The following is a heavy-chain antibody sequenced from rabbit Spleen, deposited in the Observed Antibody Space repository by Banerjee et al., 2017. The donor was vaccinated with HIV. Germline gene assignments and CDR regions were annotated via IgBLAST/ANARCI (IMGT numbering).Heavy chain of an antibody. D-gene: IGHD1-1*01. J-gene: IGHJ4*01. Sequence: QSLEESGGDLVQPEGSLTLTCTASGFTLSSCWMCWVRQAPGKGLEWIACIGTGSSATTYYANWVNGRFSISKISSTTVTLQMTSLTAADTATYFCARSSSADDRWNLWGPGTLVTVS. CDR2: IGTGSSATT. V-gene: IGHV1S40*01. CDR1: GFTLSSCW. CDR3: ARSSSADDRWNL.